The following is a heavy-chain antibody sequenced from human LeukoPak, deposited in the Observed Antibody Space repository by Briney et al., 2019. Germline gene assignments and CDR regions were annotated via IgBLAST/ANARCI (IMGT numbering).Heavy chain of an antibody. CDR3: ARGYYYDSSVDNLLWDF. J-gene: IGHJ4*02. CDR2: INSDASIT. Sequence: GGSLRLSCAASGFIFRSYGMNWVRQAPGKGLVWVSRINSDASITSYADSVKGRFTISRDNAKNTLYLQMNSLRAEDTAVYYCARGYYYDSSVDNLLWDFWGQGTLVTVSS. D-gene: IGHD3-22*01. CDR1: GFIFRSYG. V-gene: IGHV3-74*01.